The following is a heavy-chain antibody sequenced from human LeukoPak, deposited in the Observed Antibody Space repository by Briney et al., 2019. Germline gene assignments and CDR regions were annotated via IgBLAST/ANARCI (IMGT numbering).Heavy chain of an antibody. CDR2: ISYDGSNK. CDR1: GFTFSSYA. V-gene: IGHV3-30*01. CDR3: ARAIGWLAYFDY. D-gene: IGHD6-19*01. Sequence: GGSLRLSCAASGFTFSSYAMHWVRQAPGKGLEWVAVISYDGSNKYYADSVKGRFTISRDNSKNTLYLQMTSLRAEDTAVYYCARAIGWLAYFDYWGQGTLVTVSS. J-gene: IGHJ4*02.